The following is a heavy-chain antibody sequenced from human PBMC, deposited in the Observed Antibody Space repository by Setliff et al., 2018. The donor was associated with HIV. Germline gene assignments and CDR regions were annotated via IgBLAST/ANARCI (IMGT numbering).Heavy chain of an antibody. J-gene: IGHJ4*02. CDR1: GYTLTELS. CDR2: FDPEDGET. Sequence: ASVKVSCKISGYTLTELSIHWVRQAPGKGLEWMANFDPEDGETFYAQKFQGRLTMTEDTSTDTAYMELSSLRSDDTAMYYCASGCLMGGSGPCRNFEFWGQGTLVTVSS. V-gene: IGHV1-24*01. CDR3: ASGCLMGGSGPCRNFEF. D-gene: IGHD1-26*01.